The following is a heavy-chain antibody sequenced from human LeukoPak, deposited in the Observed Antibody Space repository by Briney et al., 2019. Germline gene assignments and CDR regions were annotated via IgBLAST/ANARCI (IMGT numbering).Heavy chain of an antibody. Sequence: GGSLRLSCAASGFTFTSHAMNWVRQAPGQGLEWVSVISASGGATHYAESVKGRFIVSRDNSKNTLSLQMNSLRAEDTAVYYCANGAVAGGWYYFDYWGQGTPVIVSS. J-gene: IGHJ4*02. D-gene: IGHD6-19*01. V-gene: IGHV3-23*01. CDR1: GFTFTSHA. CDR3: ANGAVAGGWYYFDY. CDR2: ISASGGAT.